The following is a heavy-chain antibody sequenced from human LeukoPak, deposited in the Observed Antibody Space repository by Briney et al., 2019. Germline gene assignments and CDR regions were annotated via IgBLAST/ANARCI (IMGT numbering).Heavy chain of an antibody. CDR3: AKDRAYSYGFDY. CDR1: GFTFSSYW. Sequence: AGGSLRLSCAASGFTFSSYWMHWVRQAPGKGLVWVSRINSDGSSTSYADSVKGRFTISRDNAKNTLYLQMNSLRAEDTAVYYCAKDRAYSYGFDYWGQGTLVTVSS. D-gene: IGHD5-18*01. J-gene: IGHJ4*02. CDR2: INSDGSST. V-gene: IGHV3-74*01.